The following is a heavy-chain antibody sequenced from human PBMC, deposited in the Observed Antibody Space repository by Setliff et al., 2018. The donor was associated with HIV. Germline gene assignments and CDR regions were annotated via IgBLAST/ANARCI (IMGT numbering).Heavy chain of an antibody. J-gene: IGHJ4*02. D-gene: IGHD3-22*01. CDR2: ISSSGST. V-gene: IGHV4-39*07. CDR3: ARGLSFYDPGGFDY. CDR1: GGSISSTSYY. Sequence: SETLSLTCTVSGGSISSTSYYWGWIRQPPGTGLEWIGSISSSGSTNYNPSLKSRVTISVDTSKNQFSLKLSSVTAADTAVYYCARGLSFYDPGGFDYWGQGTLVTVSS.